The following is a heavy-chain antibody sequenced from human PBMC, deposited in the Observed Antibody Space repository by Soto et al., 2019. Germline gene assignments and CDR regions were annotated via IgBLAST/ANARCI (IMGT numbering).Heavy chain of an antibody. V-gene: IGHV1-69*02. CDR1: GGGWRGCT. D-gene: IGHD2-2*01. Sequence: ASVRVSCRASGGGWRGCTRGLVRQAPEQGLEWTGRIIPILGIANYSQKFHGRLTITGDESTSTAYRELSSLRSEDTAVYYCARVPPLGYCGSTSCPPSYPWGQGTLVTLSS. CDR2: IIPILGIA. CDR3: ARVPPLGYCGSTSCPPSYP. J-gene: IGHJ5*02.